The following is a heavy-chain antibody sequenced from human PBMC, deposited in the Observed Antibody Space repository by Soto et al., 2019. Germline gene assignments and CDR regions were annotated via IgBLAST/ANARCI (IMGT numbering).Heavy chain of an antibody. CDR1: GGSISSSNW. V-gene: IGHV4-4*02. Sequence: QVQLQESGPGLVKPSGTLSLTCAVSGGSISSSNWWSWVRQPPGRGLEGIGEIYHTGTSNYNPSLKSQVTISVDTSKTQFSLRLTSVTAADTAVYYCAGERAQGYGMSVWGQGTTVTVSS. CDR2: IYHTGTS. CDR3: AGERAQGYGMSV. J-gene: IGHJ6*02.